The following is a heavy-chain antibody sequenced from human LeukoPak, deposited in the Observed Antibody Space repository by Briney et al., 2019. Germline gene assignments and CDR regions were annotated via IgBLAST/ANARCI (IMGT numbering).Heavy chain of an antibody. CDR3: ARIITMVRGVAPYYMDV. D-gene: IGHD3-10*01. CDR2: IYTSGST. J-gene: IGHJ6*03. V-gene: IGHV4-4*07. CDR1: GGSISNYY. Sequence: SETLSLTCTVSGGSISNYYWSWIRQPAGKGLEWIGRIYTSGSTNYNPSLKSRVTISVDTSKNQFSLKLSSVTAADTAVYYCARIITMVRGVAPYYMDVWGKGTTVTISS.